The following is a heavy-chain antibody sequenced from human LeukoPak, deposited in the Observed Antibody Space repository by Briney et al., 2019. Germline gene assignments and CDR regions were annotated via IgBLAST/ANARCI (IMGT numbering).Heavy chain of an antibody. J-gene: IGHJ1*01. CDR3: ARGIGTRPNDYGDYEALGPTAEYFQH. CDR1: GFTFSSYT. CDR2: ISYDGINK. Sequence: PGGSLRLSCAASGFTFSSYTMHWVRQAPGKGLEWVAFISYDGINKFYADSVKGRFTISRDNSKSTMYLQMNSLRAEDTAVYYCARGIGTRPNDYGDYEALGPTAEYFQHWGQGTLVTVSS. V-gene: IGHV3-30-3*01. D-gene: IGHD4-17*01.